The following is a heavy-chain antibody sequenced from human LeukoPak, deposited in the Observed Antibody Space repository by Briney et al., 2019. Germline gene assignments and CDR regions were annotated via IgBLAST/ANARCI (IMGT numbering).Heavy chain of an antibody. CDR1: GFTISNYD. CDR3: ARDPSSGWYLKGWFDP. D-gene: IGHD6-19*01. J-gene: IGHJ5*02. CDR2: IDTAGDT. V-gene: IGHV3-13*01. Sequence: GGSLRLSCAASGFTISNYDMHWVRQPTGKGLEWVSGIDTAGDTYYPDSVKGRLTFSREKAKNSLYLQMNSLRAGDTGVYYCARDPSSGWYLKGWFDPWGQGTLVTVSS.